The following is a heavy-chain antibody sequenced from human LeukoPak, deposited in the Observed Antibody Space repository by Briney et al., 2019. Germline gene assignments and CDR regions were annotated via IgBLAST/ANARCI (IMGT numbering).Heavy chain of an antibody. CDR2: IDWDDDK. J-gene: IGHJ4*02. Sequence: ESGPTLVNPTQTLTLTCTFSGFSLSTSGMCVSWIRQPPGKALEWLARIDWDDDKYYSTSLKTRLTISKDTSKNQVVLTMTNMDPVDTATYYCARIHTTSCRRDYWGQGTLVTVSS. D-gene: IGHD2-2*01. V-gene: IGHV2-70*11. CDR3: ARIHTTSCRRDY. CDR1: GFSLSTSGMC.